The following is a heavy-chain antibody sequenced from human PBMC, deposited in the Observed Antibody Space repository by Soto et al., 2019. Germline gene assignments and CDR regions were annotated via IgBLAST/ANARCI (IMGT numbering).Heavy chain of an antibody. CDR2: IYHSGST. J-gene: IGHJ4*02. V-gene: IGHV4-30-2*01. CDR1: GGSISRGGYS. D-gene: IGHD2-15*01. Sequence: PSETLSLTCAVSGGSISRGGYSWSWIRQPPGKGLEWIGYIYHSGSTYYNPSLKSRVTILVDTTKNQFSLKVTSVTAADTAVYYCVRRGLLPFDYRGQGMLVPVSS. CDR3: VRRGLLPFDY.